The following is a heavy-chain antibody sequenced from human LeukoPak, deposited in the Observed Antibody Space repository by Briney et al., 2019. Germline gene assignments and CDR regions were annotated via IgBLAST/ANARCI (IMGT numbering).Heavy chain of an antibody. J-gene: IGHJ4*02. CDR3: ARVTIAGTTWDYFDY. CDR2: SSHSGST. V-gene: IGHV4-34*01. CDR1: RGSFFGYQ. D-gene: IGHD1-7*01. Sequence: PSETLSLTCVVHRGSFFGYQWSWIRQPPGKGLEWIGESSHSGSTNYNPSLKSRVTISVDTSKNQFSLKLNSVTAADTAVYYCARVTIAGTTWDYFDYWGQGSLVTVSS.